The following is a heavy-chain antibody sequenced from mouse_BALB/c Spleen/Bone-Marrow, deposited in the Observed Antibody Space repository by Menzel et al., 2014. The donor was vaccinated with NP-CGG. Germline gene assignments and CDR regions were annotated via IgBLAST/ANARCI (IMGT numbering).Heavy chain of an antibody. J-gene: IGHJ4*01. Sequence: VQLQQSGPELVRPGVSVKISCKGSGYTFTDYAMHWVKQSHAKSLGWIGVISTYSGNTNYNQKFKGKATMTVDKSSSTAYMELARLTSEDSAIYYCARSEYGNSYAMDYWGQGTSVTVSS. CDR2: ISTYSGNT. D-gene: IGHD2-10*02. CDR1: GYTFTDYA. V-gene: IGHV1-67*01. CDR3: ARSEYGNSYAMDY.